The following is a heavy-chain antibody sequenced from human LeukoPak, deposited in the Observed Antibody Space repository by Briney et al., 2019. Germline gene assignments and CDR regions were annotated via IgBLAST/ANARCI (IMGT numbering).Heavy chain of an antibody. D-gene: IGHD2-2*01. J-gene: IGHJ6*03. Sequence: PGGSLRLSCAASGFTFSSYWMSWVRRAPGKGLEWVANIKQDGSEKYYVDSVKGRFTISRDNAKNSLYLQMNSLRAEDTAVYYCARVVVPAAKTSQDYYYYYYMDVWGKGTTVTVSS. CDR1: GFTFSSYW. CDR3: ARVVVPAAKTSQDYYYYYYMDV. V-gene: IGHV3-7*04. CDR2: IKQDGSEK.